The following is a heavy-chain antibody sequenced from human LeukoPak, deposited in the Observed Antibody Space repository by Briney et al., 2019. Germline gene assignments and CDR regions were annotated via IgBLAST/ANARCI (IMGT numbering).Heavy chain of an antibody. J-gene: IGHJ4*02. CDR2: INTNTGNP. CDR1: GYTFTSYA. D-gene: IGHD2-2*01. V-gene: IGHV7-4-1*02. Sequence: GASVKVSCKASGYTFTSYAMNRVRQAPGQGLEWMGWINTNTGNPTYAQGFTGRFVFSLDTSVSTAYLQISSLKAEDTAVYYCARDFYCSSTSCYDYWGQGTLVTVSS. CDR3: ARDFYCSSTSCYDY.